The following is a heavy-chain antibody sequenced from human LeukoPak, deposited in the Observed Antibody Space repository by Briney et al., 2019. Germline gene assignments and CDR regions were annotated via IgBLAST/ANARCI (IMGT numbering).Heavy chain of an antibody. CDR2: ISGSGGST. CDR1: GFTFSSYA. V-gene: IGHV3-23*01. D-gene: IGHD3-10*01. J-gene: IGHJ4*02. CDR3: AKDLIPGYYGSGSYRLGGFDY. Sequence: PGGSLRLSCAASGFTFSSYAMSWVRQAPGKGLEWVSAISGSGGSTYYADSVKGRFTISRDNSKNTLYLQMNSLRAEDTAVYYCAKDLIPGYYGSGSYRLGGFDYWGQGTLVTVSS.